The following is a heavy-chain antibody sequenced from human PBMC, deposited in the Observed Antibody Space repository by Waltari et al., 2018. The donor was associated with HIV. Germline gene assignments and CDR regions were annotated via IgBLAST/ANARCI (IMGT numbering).Heavy chain of an antibody. Sequence: QVQLQQWGAGLLKPSETLSLTCAVYGGSFSGYYWSWIRQPPGKGLGWIGEINHSGSTNYNPSLKSRVTISVDTSKNQFSLKLSSVTAADTAVYYCARAPSQPITPNYYGMDVWGQGTTVTVSS. J-gene: IGHJ6*02. CDR3: ARAPSQPITPNYYGMDV. V-gene: IGHV4-34*01. CDR2: INHSGST. CDR1: GGSFSGYY. D-gene: IGHD1-20*01.